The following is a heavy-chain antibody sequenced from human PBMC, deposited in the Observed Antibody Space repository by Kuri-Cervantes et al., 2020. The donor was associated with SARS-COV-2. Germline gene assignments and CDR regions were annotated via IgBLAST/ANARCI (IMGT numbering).Heavy chain of an antibody. CDR2: MNPNSGNT. V-gene: IGHV1-8*02. D-gene: IGHD2-2*01. Sequence: GGSLRLSCKASGYTFTSYGISWVRQAPGQGLEWMGWMNPNSGNTGYAQKSQGRVTMTRNTSISTAYMELSRLRSDDTAVYYCARVGGYCSSTSCFKGAYYYGMDVWGQGTTVTVSS. CDR3: ARVGGYCSSTSCFKGAYYYGMDV. J-gene: IGHJ6*02. CDR1: GYTFTSYG.